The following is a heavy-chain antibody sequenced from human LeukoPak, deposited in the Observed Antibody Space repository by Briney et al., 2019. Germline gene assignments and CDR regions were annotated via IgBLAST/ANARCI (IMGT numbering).Heavy chain of an antibody. J-gene: IGHJ6*03. V-gene: IGHV1-18*01. CDR1: GYTFTSYC. Sequence: GASVKVSCKASGYTFTSYCISWVRQAPGQGLEWMGWISAYNGNTNYAQKLQGRVTMTTDTSTSTANMELRRLRSDETAVYYCARVWSGRHTRYYYYSMDVWGKGTPVTVSS. CDR2: ISAYNGNT. D-gene: IGHD1-26*01. CDR3: ARVWSGRHTRYYYYSMDV.